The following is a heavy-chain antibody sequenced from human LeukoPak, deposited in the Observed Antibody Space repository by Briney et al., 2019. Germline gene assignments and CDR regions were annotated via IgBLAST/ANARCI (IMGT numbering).Heavy chain of an antibody. D-gene: IGHD3-9*01. CDR2: FDPEDGEA. Sequence: ASVKVSCKVSGYTLTELSMHWVRKAPEKRREWMAGFDPEDGEAIYAQNFQGRVTMTEETSTDTAYMELSSLRSEDTAVYYCATPAGDYDILTGYYQLDYWGQGTLVTVSS. J-gene: IGHJ4*02. CDR1: GYTLTELS. V-gene: IGHV1-24*01. CDR3: ATPAGDYDILTGYYQLDY.